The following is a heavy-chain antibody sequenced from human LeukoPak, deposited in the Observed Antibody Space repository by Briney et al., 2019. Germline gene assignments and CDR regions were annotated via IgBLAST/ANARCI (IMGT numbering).Heavy chain of an antibody. J-gene: IGHJ6*03. V-gene: IGHV3-30*02. CDR2: IRYDGSNK. CDR3: AKDPWGDYYMDV. CDR1: GFTFSSYA. D-gene: IGHD3-16*01. Sequence: GGSLRLSCAASGFTFSSYAMSWVRQAPGEGLEWVAFIRYDGSNKYYADSVKGRFTISRDNSKNTLYLQMNSLRAEDTAVYYCAKDPWGDYYMDVWGKGTTVTISS.